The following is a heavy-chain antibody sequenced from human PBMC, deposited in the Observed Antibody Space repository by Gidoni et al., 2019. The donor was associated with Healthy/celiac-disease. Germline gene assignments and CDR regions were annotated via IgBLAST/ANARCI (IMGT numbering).Heavy chain of an antibody. CDR2: ISGSGGST. CDR3: AKRRFLEWLFQWGYFDY. CDR1: GFTFSSYA. V-gene: IGHV3-23*01. D-gene: IGHD3-3*01. J-gene: IGHJ4*02. Sequence: EVQLLESGGGLVQPGGSLRLSCAASGFTFSSYAMSWVRQAPGKGLEWVSAISGSGGSTYYADSVKGRFTISRDNSKNTLYLQMNSLRAEDTAVYYCAKRRFLEWLFQWGYFDYWGQGTLVTVSS.